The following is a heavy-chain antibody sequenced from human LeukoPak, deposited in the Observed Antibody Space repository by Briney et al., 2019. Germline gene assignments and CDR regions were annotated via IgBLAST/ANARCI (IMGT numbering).Heavy chain of an antibody. CDR1: GITFSRYA. CDR3: ARLSAGSGSYSSGFDY. D-gene: IGHD3-10*01. J-gene: IGHJ4*02. Sequence: GSLRLSCAASGITFSRYAMSWVRQAPGKGLEWIGSIYYSGSTYYNPSLKSRVTISVDTSKNQFSLKLSSVTAADTAVYYCARLSAGSGSYSSGFDYWGQGTLVTVSS. CDR2: IYYSGST. V-gene: IGHV4-39*01.